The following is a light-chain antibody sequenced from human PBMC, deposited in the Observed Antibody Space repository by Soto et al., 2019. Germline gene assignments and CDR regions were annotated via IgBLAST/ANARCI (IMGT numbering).Light chain of an antibody. V-gene: IGKV3-20*01. Sequence: EIVLTQSPGTLSLSPGDRATLSCRASQSLSSRYLAWYRQKPGQAPRLLIYGASNRATGIPDRFSGSGSGTDLTLTISRLEPGDFAVYYCQQYSSSPPTFGGGTKVEIK. CDR3: QQYSSSPPT. CDR2: GAS. J-gene: IGKJ4*01. CDR1: QSLSSRY.